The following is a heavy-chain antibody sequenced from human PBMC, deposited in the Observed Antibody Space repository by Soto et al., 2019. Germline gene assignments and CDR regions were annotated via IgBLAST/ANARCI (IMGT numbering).Heavy chain of an antibody. V-gene: IGHV1-18*01. J-gene: IGHJ6*02. Sequence: QVQLVQSGGEVKKPGASVKVSCKTSGYSITTYGSSWVRQAPGQGLEWMGWISAYNGNTNYAQKLQDRVTMTTDTSTSTAYMELRSLRSDDTAVYYCAREGPAPYYYYGMDVWGQGSTVTVSS. CDR2: ISAYNGNT. CDR3: AREGPAPYYYYGMDV. CDR1: GYSITTYG.